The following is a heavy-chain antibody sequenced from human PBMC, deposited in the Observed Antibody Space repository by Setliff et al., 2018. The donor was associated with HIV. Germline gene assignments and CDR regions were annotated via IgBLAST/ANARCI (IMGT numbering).Heavy chain of an antibody. J-gene: IGHJ3*02. CDR3: VRDVKTYDI. V-gene: IGHV3-7*05. CDR1: GFTFRSYE. CDR2: IKQDGSER. Sequence: PGGSLRLSCAVSGFTFRSYEMSWVRQAPGKGLEWVANIKQDGSERKYVDSVKGRFSISRDNAKNSMYLQMNSLRAEDTAIYYCVRDVKTYDIWGQGTMVTVSS.